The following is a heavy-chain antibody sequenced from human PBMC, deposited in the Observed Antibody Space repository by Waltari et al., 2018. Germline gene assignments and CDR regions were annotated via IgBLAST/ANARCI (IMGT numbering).Heavy chain of an antibody. Sequence: QVQLQESGPGLVTPSETLSPTCTVSGYSISSGYYWGWLRRPPGRGLKWIGSIYHSGSTYYNPSLKSRVTISVDTSKNQFSLKLSSVTAADTAVYYCARAGPEYSSSSYYFDYWGQGTLVTVSS. CDR3: ARAGPEYSSSSYYFDY. J-gene: IGHJ4*02. V-gene: IGHV4-38-2*02. D-gene: IGHD6-6*01. CDR2: IYHSGST. CDR1: GYSISSGYY.